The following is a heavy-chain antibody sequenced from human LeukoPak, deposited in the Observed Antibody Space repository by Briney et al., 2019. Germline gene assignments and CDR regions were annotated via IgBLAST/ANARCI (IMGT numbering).Heavy chain of an antibody. CDR3: ARAGYCRGGTCYSNYFDF. J-gene: IGHJ4*02. D-gene: IGHD2-15*01. V-gene: IGHV3-7*01. Sequence: GGSLRLSCAASGFTFSSYWMSWVRQAPGKGLEWVANIEQDGNEKYFVDSVKGRFSISRDNAKNSLYLQMSSLRAEDTAVYYCARAGYCRGGTCYSNYFDFWGQGTLVTVSS. CDR2: IEQDGNEK. CDR1: GFTFSSYW.